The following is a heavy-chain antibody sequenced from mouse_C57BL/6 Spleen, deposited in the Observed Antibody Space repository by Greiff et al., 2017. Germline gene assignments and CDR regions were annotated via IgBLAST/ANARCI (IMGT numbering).Heavy chain of an antibody. J-gene: IGHJ3*01. CDR1: GYTFTDYN. Sequence: VHVQQPGPELVKPGASVKLSCKASGYTFTDYNMHWVKQSNGQGLEWIGVINPNYGTTSYNQKFKGKATLTVDQSSSTAYMQLNSLTSADSAVXCVLREGFAYGGQGTLVTVSA. CDR2: INPNYGTT. D-gene: IGHD1-1*01. V-gene: IGHV1-39*01. CDR3: LREGFAY.